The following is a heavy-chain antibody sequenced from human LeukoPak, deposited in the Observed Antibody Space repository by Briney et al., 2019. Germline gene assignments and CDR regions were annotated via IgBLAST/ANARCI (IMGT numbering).Heavy chain of an antibody. Sequence: KPSETLSLTCAVYGGSFSGYYWSWIRKPPGKGLEWIGEINHSGSTNYNPSLKSRVTISVDTSKNQFSLKLSSVTAADTAVYYCARGALHYYDSSGDFDYWGQGTLVTVSS. J-gene: IGHJ4*02. CDR3: ARGALHYYDSSGDFDY. CDR2: INHSGST. CDR1: GGSFSGYY. D-gene: IGHD3-22*01. V-gene: IGHV4-34*01.